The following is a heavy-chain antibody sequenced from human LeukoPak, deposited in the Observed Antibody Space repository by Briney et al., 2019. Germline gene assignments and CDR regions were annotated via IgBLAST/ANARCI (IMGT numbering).Heavy chain of an antibody. D-gene: IGHD4-17*01. J-gene: IGHJ6*02. CDR2: INPSGGST. CDR1: GYTFTSYY. V-gene: IGHV1-46*01. CDR3: ARDRVTTADYYYGMDV. Sequence: ASVKVSCKASGYTFTSYYMHWVRQAPGQGLEWMGIINPSGGSTSYAQKFQGRVTMIRDTSTSTVYMKLSSLRSEDMAVYYCARDRVTTADYYYGMDVWGQGTTVTVSS.